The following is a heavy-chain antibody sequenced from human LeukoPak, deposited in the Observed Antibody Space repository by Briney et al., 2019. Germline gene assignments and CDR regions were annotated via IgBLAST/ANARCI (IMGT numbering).Heavy chain of an antibody. CDR3: ARGPGSFHSPALDWFDP. V-gene: IGHV5-51*01. J-gene: IGHJ5*02. D-gene: IGHD6-13*01. CDR2: IYPGDSDT. Sequence: PGESLKISCKGSGYSFTNYWIGWVRQMPGKGLEWMGIIYPGDSDTRYSPSFQGQVTISADKSISTAYLQWSSLKASDTAMYYCARGPGSFHSPALDWFDPWGQGTLVTVSS. CDR1: GYSFTNYW.